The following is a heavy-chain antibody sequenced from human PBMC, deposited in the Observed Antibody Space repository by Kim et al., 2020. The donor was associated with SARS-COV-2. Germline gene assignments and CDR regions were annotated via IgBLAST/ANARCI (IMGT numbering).Heavy chain of an antibody. CDR2: DK. Sequence: DKYYSTSLKTRLTISKDTSKNQVVLTMTNMDPVDTATYYWARIVWSRFDPWGQGTLVTVSS. V-gene: IGHV2-70*01. CDR3: ARIVWSRFDP. J-gene: IGHJ5*02. D-gene: IGHD3-10*01.